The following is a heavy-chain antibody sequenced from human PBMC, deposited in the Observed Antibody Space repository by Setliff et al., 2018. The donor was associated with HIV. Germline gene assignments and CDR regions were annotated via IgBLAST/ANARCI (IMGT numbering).Heavy chain of an antibody. V-gene: IGHV4-61*05. J-gene: IGHJ6*03. CDR1: GGSISSNNYY. Sequence: SETLSLTCTVSGGSISSNNYYWGWIRQPPGKGLEWIGYIDNSGSTNYNPSLKSRVTISIDTSKNQISLKLTSVTAADTAVYYCAGGEVRSRYVSSRAPFYHYYYYMDVWGKGTTVTVSS. CDR3: AGGEVRSRYVSSRAPFYHYYYYMDV. CDR2: IDNSGST. D-gene: IGHD6-13*01.